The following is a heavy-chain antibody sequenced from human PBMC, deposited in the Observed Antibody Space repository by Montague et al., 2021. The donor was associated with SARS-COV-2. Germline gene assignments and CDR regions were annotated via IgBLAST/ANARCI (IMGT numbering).Heavy chain of an antibody. J-gene: IGHJ5*02. D-gene: IGHD2-2*01. CDR2: IKEDGSDK. V-gene: IGHV3-7*01. Sequence: PLRLSCEASGFTFSSYWMTWVRQAPGKGLEWVANIKEDGSDKYYVDSXKGRFTISRDNAKNSLYLQMNSLRAEDTAMYYCARLKYTTSGGNWLDPWGQGTLVTVSS. CDR1: GFTFSSYW. CDR3: ARLKYTTSGGNWLDP.